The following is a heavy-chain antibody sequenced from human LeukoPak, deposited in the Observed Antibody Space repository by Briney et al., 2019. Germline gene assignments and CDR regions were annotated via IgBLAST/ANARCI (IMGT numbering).Heavy chain of an antibody. CDR1: GYTFTGYY. J-gene: IGHJ4*02. D-gene: IGHD2-8*02. CDR2: INPNSGGT. Sequence: ASVKVSCKASGYTFTGYYMHWVRQAPGQGLEWMGWINPNSGGTNYAQKFRGRVTMTRDTSTTTVYMELSSLRSEDTAVYYCAREESGGYFDYWGQGTLVTVSS. CDR3: AREESGGYFDY. V-gene: IGHV1-2*02.